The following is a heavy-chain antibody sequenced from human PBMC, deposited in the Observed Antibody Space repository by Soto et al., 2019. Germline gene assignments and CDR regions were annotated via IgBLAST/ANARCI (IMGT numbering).Heavy chain of an antibody. CDR2: IYYSGST. CDR3: ARLPSDYYDSSGYYPPRGFDP. Sequence: EALSLTCTVSGGSISSSSYYGGWIRQPPGKGLEWIGSIYYSGSTYYNPSLKSRVTISVDTSKNQFSLKLSSGTAADTAVYYCARLPSDYYDSSGYYPPRGFDPWGQGTLVTVSS. J-gene: IGHJ5*02. CDR1: GGSISSSSYY. D-gene: IGHD3-22*01. V-gene: IGHV4-39*01.